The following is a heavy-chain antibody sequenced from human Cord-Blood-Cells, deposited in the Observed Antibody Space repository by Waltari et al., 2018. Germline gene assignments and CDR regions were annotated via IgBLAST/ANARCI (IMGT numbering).Heavy chain of an antibody. V-gene: IGHV4-34*01. CDR1: GGSFSGYY. Sequence: QVQLQQWGAGLLKPSEPLSLTCAVYGGSFSGYYWSWIRQPPGKGLEWIGEINHSGSTNYNPSLKSRVTISVDTSKNQFSLKLSSVTAADTAVYYCARAPPRRYSYGHDAFDIWGQGTMVTVSS. J-gene: IGHJ3*02. CDR3: ARAPPRRYSYGHDAFDI. CDR2: INHSGST. D-gene: IGHD5-18*01.